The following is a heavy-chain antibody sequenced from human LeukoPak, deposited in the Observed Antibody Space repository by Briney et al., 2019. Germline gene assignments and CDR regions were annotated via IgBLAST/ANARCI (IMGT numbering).Heavy chain of an antibody. CDR3: ARDKRAYYDFWSGYSPNWFDP. J-gene: IGHJ5*02. CDR2: INTNTGNP. V-gene: IGHV7-4-1*02. D-gene: IGHD3-3*01. Sequence: GASVTVSCMASGYTFTSYAMNWVRQAPGQGLEWMGWINTNTGNPTYAQGFTGRFVFSLDTSVSTAYLQISSLKAEDTAVYYCARDKRAYYDFWSGYSPNWFDPWGQGTLVTVSS. CDR1: GYTFTSYA.